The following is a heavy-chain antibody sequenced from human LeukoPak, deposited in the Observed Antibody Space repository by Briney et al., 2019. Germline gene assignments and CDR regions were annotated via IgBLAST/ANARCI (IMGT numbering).Heavy chain of an antibody. D-gene: IGHD5-24*01. CDR2: IRSKAYGGTT. CDR1: GFTFGDYA. CDR3: TRGWLQFDY. Sequence: GGSLRLSCTASGFTFGDYAMSWVRQAPGKGLGWLGFIRSKAYGGTTEYAASVKGRFTISRDDSKSIDYLQMNSLETEDTAVYYCTRGWLQFDYWGQGTLVTVSS. V-gene: IGHV3-49*04. J-gene: IGHJ4*02.